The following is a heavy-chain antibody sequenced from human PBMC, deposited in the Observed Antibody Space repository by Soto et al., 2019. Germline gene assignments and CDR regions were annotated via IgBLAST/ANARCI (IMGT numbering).Heavy chain of an antibody. CDR1: GFTFSSYA. J-gene: IGHJ4*02. V-gene: IGHV3-23*01. CDR3: AKEGRAGWSDIVVETALDNHPPYYFDY. Sequence: EVQLLESGGGLVQPGGSLRLSCAASGFTFSSYAMSWVRQAPGKGLEWVSAISGSGGSTYYADSVKGRFTISRDNSKNTLYLQMNSLRAEDTAVYYCAKEGRAGWSDIVVETALDNHPPYYFDYWGQGTLVTVSS. CDR2: ISGSGGST. D-gene: IGHD2-21*02.